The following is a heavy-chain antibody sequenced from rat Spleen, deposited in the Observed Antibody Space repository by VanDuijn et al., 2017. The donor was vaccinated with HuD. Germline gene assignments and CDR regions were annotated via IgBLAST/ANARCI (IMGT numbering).Heavy chain of an antibody. D-gene: IGHD5-1*01. J-gene: IGHJ2*01. CDR3: TRQGGYTGNWELGYFDY. CDR1: GFTFSDCY. Sequence: EVQLVESDGGLVQPGGSLKLSCAASGFTFSDCYMAWVRQAPTKGLEWVATISYDGGNTYYRDSVKGRFTIYRDDAKSTLYLQMDSLRSEDTATYYCTRQGGYTGNWELGYFDYWGQGVMVTVSS. CDR2: ISYDGGNT. V-gene: IGHV5-29*01.